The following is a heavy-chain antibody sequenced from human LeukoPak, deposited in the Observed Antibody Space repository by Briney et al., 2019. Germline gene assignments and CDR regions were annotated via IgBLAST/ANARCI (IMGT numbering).Heavy chain of an antibody. D-gene: IGHD1-26*01. V-gene: IGHV3-66*01. J-gene: IGHJ4*02. Sequence: PGGSLRLSCAASGFTVSSNYMSWVRQAPGKGLEWVSVIYSGGSIYYADSVKGRFTISRDNAKNSLYLQMNSLRAEDTAVYYCARGWWELSWSPPDYWGQGTLVTVSS. CDR3: ARGWWELSWSPPDY. CDR1: GFTVSSNY. CDR2: IYSGGSI.